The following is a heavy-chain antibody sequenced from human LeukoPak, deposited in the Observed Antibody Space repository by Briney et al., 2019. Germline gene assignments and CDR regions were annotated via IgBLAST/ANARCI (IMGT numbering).Heavy chain of an antibody. V-gene: IGHV3-53*04. CDR3: ARIFYSYGSDMDV. CDR2: IYSGGST. J-gene: IGHJ6*02. D-gene: IGHD5-18*01. CDR1: GFTFSSYA. Sequence: GGSLRLSCAASGFTFSSYAMSWVRQAPGKGLEWVSVIYSGGSTYYADSVKGRFTISRHNSKNTLYLQMNSLRAEDTAVYYCARIFYSYGSDMDVWGQGTTVTVSS.